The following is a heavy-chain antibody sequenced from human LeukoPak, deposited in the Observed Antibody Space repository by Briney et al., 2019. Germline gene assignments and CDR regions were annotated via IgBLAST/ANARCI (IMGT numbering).Heavy chain of an antibody. Sequence: GGSLRLSCAASGFTFSSYGMSWVRQAPGKRLEWVTTISVSGGSTYYADSVKGRFTISRDNSRNTLYLQMNSLRADDTALYYCAEGVGATYPTFDYWGQGTLVTVSS. CDR2: ISVSGGST. J-gene: IGHJ4*02. V-gene: IGHV3-23*01. CDR1: GFTFSSYG. CDR3: AEGVGATYPTFDY. D-gene: IGHD1-26*01.